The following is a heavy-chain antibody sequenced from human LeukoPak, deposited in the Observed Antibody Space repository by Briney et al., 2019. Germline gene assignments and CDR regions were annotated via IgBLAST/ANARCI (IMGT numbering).Heavy chain of an antibody. CDR3: ARCGMVRGVITYFDY. D-gene: IGHD3-10*01. CDR1: GYTFTSYA. Sequence: ASVKVSCKASGYTFTSYAMHWVRQAPGQRLEWMGRINAGNGNTKYSQKFQGRVTITRDTSASTAYMELSSLRSEDTAVYYCARCGMVRGVITYFDYWGQGTLVTVSS. CDR2: INAGNGNT. J-gene: IGHJ4*02. V-gene: IGHV1-3*01.